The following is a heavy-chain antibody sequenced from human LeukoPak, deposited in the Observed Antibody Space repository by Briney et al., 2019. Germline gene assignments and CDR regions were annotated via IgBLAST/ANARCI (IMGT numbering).Heavy chain of an antibody. CDR3: ASAILDGYNDMYFDY. CDR1: GGTFSSYA. J-gene: IGHJ4*02. V-gene: IGHV1-69*01. Sequence: SVKVSCKASGGTFSSYAISWVRQAPGQGLEWMGGIIPIFGTASYAQKFQGRVTITADESTSTAYMELSSLRSEDTAVYYCASAILDGYNDMYFDYWGQGTLVTVSS. CDR2: IIPIFGTA. D-gene: IGHD5-24*01.